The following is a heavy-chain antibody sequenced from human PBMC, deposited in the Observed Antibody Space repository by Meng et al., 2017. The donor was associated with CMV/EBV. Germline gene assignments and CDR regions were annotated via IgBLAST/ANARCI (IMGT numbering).Heavy chain of an antibody. Sequence: SGGTFSSYDIRWVRQAPGQGLEWMGGIIPIFGTANYAQKFQGRVTITTDESTSTAYMELSSLRSEDTAVYYCARHPAEMVAASYFQHWGQGTLVTVSS. CDR3: ARHPAEMVAASYFQH. CDR2: IIPIFGTA. D-gene: IGHD2-15*01. V-gene: IGHV1-69*05. J-gene: IGHJ1*01. CDR1: GGTFSSYD.